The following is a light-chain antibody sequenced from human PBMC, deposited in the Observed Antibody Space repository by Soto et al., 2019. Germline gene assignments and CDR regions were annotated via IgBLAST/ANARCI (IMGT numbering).Light chain of an antibody. CDR3: QQRSNWPLT. CDR1: QSISSY. J-gene: IGKJ4*01. V-gene: IGKV3-11*01. CDR2: VVS. Sequence: EIVLTQSPATLSLSPGERATLSCRASQSISSYLAWYQQKPGQAPRLLIFVVSNRATGIPARFSGSGSGTDFTLTISSLEPDDFAVYYCQQRSNWPLTFGGGTKVEIQ.